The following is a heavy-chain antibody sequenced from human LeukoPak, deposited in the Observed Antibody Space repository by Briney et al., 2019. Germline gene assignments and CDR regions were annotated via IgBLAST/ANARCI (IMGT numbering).Heavy chain of an antibody. CDR1: GFTFSSYS. J-gene: IGHJ4*02. D-gene: IGHD6-19*01. V-gene: IGHV3-48*01. Sequence: PGGSLRLSCAASGFTFSSYSMNWVRQAPGKGLEWVSYISSSSSTIYYADSVKGRFTISRDNAKNSLYLQMNSLRAEDTAVYYCARDRGAVDFDYWGQGTLVTVSS. CDR3: ARDRGAVDFDY. CDR2: ISSSSSTI.